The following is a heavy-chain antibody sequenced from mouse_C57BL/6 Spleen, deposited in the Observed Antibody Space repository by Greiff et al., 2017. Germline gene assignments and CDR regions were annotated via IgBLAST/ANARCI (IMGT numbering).Heavy chain of an antibody. CDR1: GYTFTDYE. J-gene: IGHJ2*01. V-gene: IGHV1-15*01. Sequence: QVQLKQSGAELVRPGASVTLSCKASGYTFTDYEMHWLKQTPVHGLEWIGAIDPETGGTAYNQKFKGKAILTADKSSSTAYMELRSLTSEDSAVYYCTAQATPDYWGQGTTLTVSS. CDR2: IDPETGGT. D-gene: IGHD3-2*02. CDR3: TAQATPDY.